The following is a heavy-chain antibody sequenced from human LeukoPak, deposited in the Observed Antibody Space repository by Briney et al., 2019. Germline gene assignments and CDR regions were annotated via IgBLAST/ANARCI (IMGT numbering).Heavy chain of an antibody. D-gene: IGHD5-12*01. CDR2: INPNSGGT. V-gene: IGHV1-2*04. J-gene: IGHJ6*02. CDR3: ARDPTNSGYANRGGDGMDV. Sequence: GASVKVSCKASGYTFTGYYMHWVRQAPGQGLEWMGWINPNSGGTNYAQKFQGWVTMTRDTSISTAYMELSRLRSDDTAVYYCARDPTNSGYANRGGDGMDVWGQGTTVTVSS. CDR1: GYTFTGYY.